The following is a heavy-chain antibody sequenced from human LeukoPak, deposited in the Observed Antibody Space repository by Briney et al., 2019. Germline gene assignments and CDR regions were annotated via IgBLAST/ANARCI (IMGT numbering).Heavy chain of an antibody. J-gene: IGHJ5*02. CDR2: IYYIGST. V-gene: IGHV4-30-4*08. Sequence: SQTLSLTCTVSGGSISSGDYYWSWIRQPPGKGLEWIGYIYYIGSTYYNPSLKSRVTISVDTSKNQFSLKLSSVTAADTAVYYCARGVVVVPAAPPRWFDPWGQGNLVTVSS. CDR3: ARGVVVVPAAPPRWFDP. CDR1: GGSISSGDYY. D-gene: IGHD2-2*01.